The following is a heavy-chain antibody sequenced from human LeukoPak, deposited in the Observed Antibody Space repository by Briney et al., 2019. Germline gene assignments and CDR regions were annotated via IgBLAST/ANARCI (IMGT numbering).Heavy chain of an antibody. CDR2: ITAYNGNT. CDR1: GYTFTSYG. J-gene: IGHJ4*02. D-gene: IGHD2-15*01. CDR3: ATSSPQRGYCSGGSCPFDY. V-gene: IGHV1-18*01. Sequence: ASVKVSCKASGYTFTSYGIGGVRQAPGQGLEWMGWITAYNGNTNYAQKLQGRVTMTTDTSTSTAYMELRSLRSDDTAVYYCATSSPQRGYCSGGSCPFDYWGQGTLVTVSS.